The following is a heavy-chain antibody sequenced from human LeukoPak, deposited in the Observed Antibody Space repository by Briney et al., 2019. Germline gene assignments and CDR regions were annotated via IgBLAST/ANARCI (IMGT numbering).Heavy chain of an antibody. Sequence: SVKASCKASGYTFPSYFMHWVRQAPGQGLEWMGGIIPIFGTANYAQKFQGRVTITADESTSTAYMELSSLRSEDTAVYYCATKHYDILTGYIETYYYYGMDVWGQGTTVTVSS. CDR2: IIPIFGTA. J-gene: IGHJ6*02. CDR1: GYTFPSYF. V-gene: IGHV1-69*13. CDR3: ATKHYDILTGYIETYYYYGMDV. D-gene: IGHD3-9*01.